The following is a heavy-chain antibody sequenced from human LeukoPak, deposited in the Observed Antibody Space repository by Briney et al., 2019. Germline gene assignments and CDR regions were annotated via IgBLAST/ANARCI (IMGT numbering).Heavy chain of an antibody. J-gene: IGHJ6*03. CDR1: GFTFSTYS. Sequence: PGGSLRLSCAASGFTFSTYSMNWVRQAPGKGLEWISYIGASGSLTYYADSVKGRFTISRDNAKNSLYLQMNSLRAEDTAVYYCARFGGSGSWPPYYYYYMDVWGKGTTVTVSS. V-gene: IGHV3-48*01. CDR3: ARFGGSGSWPPYYYYYMDV. CDR2: IGASGSLT. D-gene: IGHD3-10*01.